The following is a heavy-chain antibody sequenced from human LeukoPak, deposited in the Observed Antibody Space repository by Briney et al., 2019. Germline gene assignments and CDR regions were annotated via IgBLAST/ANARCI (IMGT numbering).Heavy chain of an antibody. CDR1: GFTFSGHW. CDR3: AKVDGIAAVDY. Sequence: GGSLRLSCAASGFTFSGHWMNWVRQAPGKGLEWVANIDHHSTMTYYMDSVKGRFTISRDNDKNSLYLQLNSLRAEDTAVYYCAKVDGIAAVDYWGQGTLVTVSS. V-gene: IGHV3-7*03. J-gene: IGHJ4*02. D-gene: IGHD6-13*01. CDR2: IDHHSTMT.